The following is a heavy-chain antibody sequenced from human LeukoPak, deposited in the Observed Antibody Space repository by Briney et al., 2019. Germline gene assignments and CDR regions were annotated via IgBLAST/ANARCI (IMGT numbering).Heavy chain of an antibody. Sequence: ASVKVSCKASGYTFTSYYMHWVRQAPGQGLEWMGIINPSGGSTSYAQKFQGRVTMTRDTSTSTVYMELSSLRSEDTAVYYCVRAPSMVRGVSPWSNWFDPWGQGTLVTVSS. CDR1: GYTFTSYY. V-gene: IGHV1-46*01. CDR2: INPSGGST. D-gene: IGHD3-10*01. CDR3: VRAPSMVRGVSPWSNWFDP. J-gene: IGHJ5*02.